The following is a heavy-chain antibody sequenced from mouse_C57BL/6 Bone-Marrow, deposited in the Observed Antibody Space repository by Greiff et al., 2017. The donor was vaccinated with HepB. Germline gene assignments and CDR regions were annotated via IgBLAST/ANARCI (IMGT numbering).Heavy chain of an antibody. CDR2: ISYSGST. V-gene: IGHV3-8*01. CDR3: ARYGSSKYYFDY. D-gene: IGHD1-1*01. Sequence: EVQLQQSGPGLAKPSQTLSLTCSVTGYSITSDYWNWIRKFPGNKLEYMGYISYSGSTYYKPSLKSRISIIRDTSKNQYYLQLNTVNTEDTATCYCARYGSSKYYFDYWGQGTTLTVSS. CDR1: GYSITSDY. J-gene: IGHJ2*01.